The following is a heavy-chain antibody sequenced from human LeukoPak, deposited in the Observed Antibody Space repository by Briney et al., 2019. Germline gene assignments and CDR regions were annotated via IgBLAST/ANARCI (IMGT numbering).Heavy chain of an antibody. D-gene: IGHD5-18*01. CDR3: VREWKIGGYTYGFDY. J-gene: IGHJ4*02. CDR1: GFTFSSYA. V-gene: IGHV3-23*01. Sequence: PGGSLRLSCAASGFTFSSYAMTWVRQAPGKGLEWVSAISDRGDTTYYADSVKGRFTISRDNSKNTLYVQMDSLRAEDTAVFYCVREWKIGGYTYGFDYWGQGTLVTVSS. CDR2: ISDRGDTT.